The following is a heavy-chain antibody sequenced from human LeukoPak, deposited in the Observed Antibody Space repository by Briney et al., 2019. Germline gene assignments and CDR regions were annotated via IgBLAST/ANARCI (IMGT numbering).Heavy chain of an antibody. V-gene: IGHV3-30*18. CDR2: ISYDGSNK. CDR1: GFTFSSYG. J-gene: IGHJ6*04. CDR3: AKDRCSSTSCYAYYYYYGMDV. D-gene: IGHD2-2*01. Sequence: GRSLRLPCAASGFTFSSYGLHWVRQAPGKGLEWVAVISYDGSNKYYADSAKGPFNTSRENSKNTVYLQMNSLRAEDTAVYYCAKDRCSSTSCYAYYYYYGMDVWGKGTTVTVSS.